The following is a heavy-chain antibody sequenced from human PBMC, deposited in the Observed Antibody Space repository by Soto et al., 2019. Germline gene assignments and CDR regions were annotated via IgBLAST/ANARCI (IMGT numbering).Heavy chain of an antibody. CDR1: GGTFSSHS. Sequence: SVKVSCKASGGTFSSHSINWVRQAPGQGLEWMGGVISLFGTASYAHNFKGRVTITADQSTSTAYMELNSLRSDDTAVYYCAREVGYGDFSAALLDWGQGTLVTVSS. CDR2: VISLFGTA. CDR3: AREVGYGDFSAALLD. V-gene: IGHV1-69*13. D-gene: IGHD4-17*01. J-gene: IGHJ4*02.